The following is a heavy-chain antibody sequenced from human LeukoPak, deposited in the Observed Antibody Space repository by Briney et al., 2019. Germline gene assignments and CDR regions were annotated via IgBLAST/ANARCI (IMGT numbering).Heavy chain of an antibody. D-gene: IGHD3-10*01. CDR3: ARTTYYYGSGTYYPVGPFDS. CDR1: GFTFSGYA. Sequence: GGSLRLSCVASGFTFSGYALHWVRQAPGKGLEWVSVISNEGMKTYYSDSVKGRFAISRDNSKETLYLQMDGLRPADTAVYFCARTTYYYGSGTYYPVGPFDSWGQGTLVTVSS. CDR2: ISNEGMKT. V-gene: IGHV3-30*09. J-gene: IGHJ4*02.